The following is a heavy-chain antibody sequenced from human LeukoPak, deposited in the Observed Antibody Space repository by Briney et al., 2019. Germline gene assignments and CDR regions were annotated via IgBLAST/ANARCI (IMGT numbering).Heavy chain of an antibody. Sequence: GGSLRLSCAASGFTVSSNYMSWVRQAPGKGLEWVSVIYSGGSTYYADSVKGRFTISRDNSKNTLYLQMNSLRAEDTAVYYCARVYSSSWYDSYFDYWGQGTLVTVSS. CDR3: ARVYSSSWYDSYFDY. D-gene: IGHD6-13*01. J-gene: IGHJ4*02. CDR1: GFTVSSNY. V-gene: IGHV3-66*01. CDR2: IYSGGST.